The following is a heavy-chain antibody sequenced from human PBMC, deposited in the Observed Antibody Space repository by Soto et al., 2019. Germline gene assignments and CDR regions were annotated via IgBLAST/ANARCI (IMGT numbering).Heavy chain of an antibody. J-gene: IGHJ6*02. CDR2: VSHSGRT. Sequence: SETLSLTCKVSGGSMRGYSWSRIRQTPGEGLEWIGYVSHSGRTDYSPSLKNRVTISLDMSKNHFALHVNSVDPADTAVYYCARVAMENYHDMWSGSTSSALGVWGQGTTVTVSS. D-gene: IGHD3-3*01. CDR3: ARVAMENYHDMWSGSTSSALGV. V-gene: IGHV4-59*13. CDR1: GGSMRGYS.